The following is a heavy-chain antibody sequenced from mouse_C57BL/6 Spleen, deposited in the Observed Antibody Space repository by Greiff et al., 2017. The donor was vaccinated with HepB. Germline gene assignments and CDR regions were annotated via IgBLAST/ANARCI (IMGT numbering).Heavy chain of an antibody. D-gene: IGHD1-1*01. Sequence: QVQLQQPGAELVKPGASVKLSCKASGYTFTSYWMHWVKQRPGQGLEWIGMIHPNSGSTNYNEKFKSKATLTVDKSSSTAYMQLSSLTSEDSAVYYCAFYYYGSSYSVDYWGQGTTLTVSS. CDR1: GYTFTSYW. CDR2: IHPNSGST. CDR3: AFYYYGSSYSVDY. V-gene: IGHV1-64*01. J-gene: IGHJ2*01.